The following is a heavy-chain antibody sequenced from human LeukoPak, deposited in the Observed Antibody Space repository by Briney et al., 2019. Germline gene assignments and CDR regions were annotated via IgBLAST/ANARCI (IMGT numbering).Heavy chain of an antibody. V-gene: IGHV4-38-2*02. J-gene: IGHJ4*02. Sequence: SEALSLTCTVSGGSISSGYYWCWIRQPPGKGLEWIGSVYLSGSAYYNPSLKSRVTISVDTSKNQFSLKLSSVTAADTAVYYCARVLSVAGLFDYWGQGTLVTVSS. CDR2: VYLSGSA. CDR1: GGSISSGYY. D-gene: IGHD6-19*01. CDR3: ARVLSVAGLFDY.